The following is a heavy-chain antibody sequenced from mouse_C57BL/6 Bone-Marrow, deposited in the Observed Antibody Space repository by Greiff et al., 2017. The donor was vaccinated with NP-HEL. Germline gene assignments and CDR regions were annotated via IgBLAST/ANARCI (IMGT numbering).Heavy chain of an antibody. D-gene: IGHD2-10*02. CDR2: INPSSGYP. Sequence: VQLQQSGADLAKPGASVKLSCKASGYTFTSYWMHWVKQRPGQGLEWIGYINPSSGYPTYNQKFTDKATLTADKSSSTAYMQLRSLTYEDSAVYYCARSGYGNWGQGTTLTVSS. CDR1: GYTFTSYW. CDR3: ARSGYGN. J-gene: IGHJ2*01. V-gene: IGHV1-7*01.